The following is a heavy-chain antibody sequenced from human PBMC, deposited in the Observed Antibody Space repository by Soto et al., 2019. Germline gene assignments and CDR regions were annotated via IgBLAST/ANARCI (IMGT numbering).Heavy chain of an antibody. CDR3: ARHRPYGDYDYYYYGMDV. J-gene: IGHJ6*02. Sequence: QVQLQESGPGLVKPSETLSLTCTVSGGSISSYYWSWIRQPPGKGLEWIGYIYYSGSTNYNPSLKSRVTISVDTSKNQFSLKLSSVTAADTAVYYCARHRPYGDYDYYYYGMDVWGQGTTVTVSS. CDR1: GGSISSYY. D-gene: IGHD4-17*01. CDR2: IYYSGST. V-gene: IGHV4-59*08.